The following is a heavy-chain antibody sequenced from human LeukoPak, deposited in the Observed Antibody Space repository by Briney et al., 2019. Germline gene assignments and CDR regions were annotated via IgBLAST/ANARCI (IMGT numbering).Heavy chain of an antibody. CDR3: ARGPPGYSNEFNNWFDP. D-gene: IGHD4-11*01. CDR1: GYTFTSYA. V-gene: IGHV7-4-1*02. J-gene: IGHJ5*02. CDR2: INTNTGNP. Sequence: ASVTVSCKASGYTFTSYAMNWVRQAPGQGLEWMGWINTNTGNPTYAQGFTGRFVFSLDTSVSTAYLQISSLKAEDTAVYYCARGPPGYSNEFNNWFDPWGQGTLVTVSS.